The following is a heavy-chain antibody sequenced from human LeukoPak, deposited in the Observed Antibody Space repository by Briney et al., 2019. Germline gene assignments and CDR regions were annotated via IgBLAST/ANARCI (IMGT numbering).Heavy chain of an antibody. CDR3: AKTEAEKPDTAMVLFDY. J-gene: IGHJ4*02. D-gene: IGHD5-18*01. CDR1: GFTFSSYA. Sequence: TGGSLRLSCAASGFTFSSYAMSWVRQAPGKGLEWVSIISGSGGSTYYADSVKGRFTISRDNSKNTLYLQMNSLRAEDTAVYYCAKTEAEKPDTAMVLFDYWGQGTLVTVSS. V-gene: IGHV3-23*01. CDR2: ISGSGGST.